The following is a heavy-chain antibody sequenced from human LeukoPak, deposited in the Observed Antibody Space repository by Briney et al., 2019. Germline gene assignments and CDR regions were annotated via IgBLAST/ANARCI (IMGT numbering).Heavy chain of an antibody. J-gene: IGHJ4*02. V-gene: IGHV3-15*01. CDR3: AKDRLKYLLLGIDF. Sequence: PGGSLRLSCAASGFGFINSWMSWVRQAPGKGLEWVGRIKRKSDGETAAYAAPVKDRFTISRDDSKNTLHLQMNSLKTEDTAVYYCAKDRLKYLLLGIDFWGQGALVTVSS. CDR2: IKRKSDGETA. CDR1: GFGFINSW. D-gene: IGHD3-10*01.